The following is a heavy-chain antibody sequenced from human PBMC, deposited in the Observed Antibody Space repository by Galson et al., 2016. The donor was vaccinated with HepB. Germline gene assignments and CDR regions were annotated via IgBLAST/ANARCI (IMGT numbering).Heavy chain of an antibody. Sequence: SLRVTCSAYGFIISKYWVAWVRQAPGKGLEWVANINEDGRKTYYGDSVKGRFIMSRDNARNSMHLQMNSLRAEDTAVYFCAGAGNNFDSWGQGTLATVSS. CDR1: GFIISKYW. D-gene: IGHD3-9*01. CDR3: AGAGNNFDS. CDR2: INEDGRKT. V-gene: IGHV3-7*03. J-gene: IGHJ4*02.